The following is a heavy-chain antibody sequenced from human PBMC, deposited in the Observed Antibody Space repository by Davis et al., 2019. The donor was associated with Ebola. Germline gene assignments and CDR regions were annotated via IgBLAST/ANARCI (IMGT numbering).Heavy chain of an antibody. CDR1: GYTFTGYY. J-gene: IGHJ5*02. CDR3: ARGEKDQLLSWFDP. Sequence: ASVNVSCKASGYTFTGYYMHWVRQAPGQGLEWMGWINPNSGGTNYAQKFQGRVTMTRDTSTSTAYMELSSLRSEDTAVYYCARGEKDQLLSWFDPWGQGTLVTVSS. D-gene: IGHD2-2*01. V-gene: IGHV1-2*02. CDR2: INPNSGGT.